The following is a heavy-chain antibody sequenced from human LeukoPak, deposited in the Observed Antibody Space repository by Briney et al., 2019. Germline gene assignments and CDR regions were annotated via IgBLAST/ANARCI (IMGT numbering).Heavy chain of an antibody. J-gene: IGHJ5*02. CDR3: AENGQSGFSFDP. Sequence: SETLSLTCTVSGYSISSGYYWGWIRQPPGKGLEWIGSIYHSGSTYYNPSLKSRVTISVDTSKNQFSLKLSSVTAADTAVYYCAENGQSGFSFDPWGQGTLVTVSS. V-gene: IGHV4-38-2*02. D-gene: IGHD3-3*01. CDR2: IYHSGST. CDR1: GYSISSGYY.